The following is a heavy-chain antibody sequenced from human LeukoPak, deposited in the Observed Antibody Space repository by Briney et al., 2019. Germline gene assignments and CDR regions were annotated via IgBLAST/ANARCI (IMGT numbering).Heavy chain of an antibody. J-gene: IGHJ6*02. V-gene: IGHV5-51*01. D-gene: IGHD2-8*01. CDR3: ARRNDYYGLDV. Sequence: GESLKISCKGSGYSFISYWIGWVRPMPGKDLGWMGIIFPGDSDTRYSPSFQGHVTISADKSNSTAYMQWNSLKASDTAMYFCARRNDYYGLDVWGQGTTVTVSS. CDR2: IFPGDSDT. CDR1: GYSFISYW.